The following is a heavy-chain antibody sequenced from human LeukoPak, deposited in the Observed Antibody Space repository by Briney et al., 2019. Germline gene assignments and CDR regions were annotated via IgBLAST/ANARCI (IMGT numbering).Heavy chain of an antibody. CDR2: INHSGST. D-gene: IGHD1-26*01. CDR3: ARLIVGATDFDY. V-gene: IGHV4-34*01. CDR1: GGSFSGYY. J-gene: IGHJ4*02. Sequence: SETLSLTCAVYGGSFSGYYWSWLRQPPGKGLEWIGEINHSGSTSYNPSLKSRVTISVDTSKNQFSLKLSSVTAADTAVYYCARLIVGATDFDYWGQGTLVTVSS.